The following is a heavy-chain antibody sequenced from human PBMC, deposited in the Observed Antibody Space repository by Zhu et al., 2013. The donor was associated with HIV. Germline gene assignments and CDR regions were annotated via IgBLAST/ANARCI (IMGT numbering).Heavy chain of an antibody. CDR2: IIPIFGTA. Sequence: VQLVQSGAEVKKPGSSVKVSCKASGGTFSSYAISWVRQAPGQGLEWMGGIIPIFGTANYAQKFQGRVTITADESTSTAYMELSSLRSEDTAVYYCARLDFRYCSGGSCYSIGYYYGMDVWGQGTTVTVSS. V-gene: IGHV1-69*01. CDR3: ARLDFRYCSGGSCYSIGYYYGMDV. J-gene: IGHJ6*02. D-gene: IGHD2-15*01. CDR1: GGTFSSYA.